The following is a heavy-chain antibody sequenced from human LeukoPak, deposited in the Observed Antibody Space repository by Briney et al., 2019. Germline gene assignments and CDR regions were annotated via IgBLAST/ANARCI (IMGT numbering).Heavy chain of an antibody. D-gene: IGHD3-10*01. Sequence: ASVKVSCKASGYTFTSYGISWVRQAPGQGLEWMGWISAYNGNTNYTQKLQGRVTMTTDTSTSTAYMELRSLRSDDTAVYYGARDSGVLLWFGELAMDVWGKGTTVTVSS. V-gene: IGHV1-18*01. CDR1: GYTFTSYG. CDR2: ISAYNGNT. J-gene: IGHJ6*03. CDR3: ARDSGVLLWFGELAMDV.